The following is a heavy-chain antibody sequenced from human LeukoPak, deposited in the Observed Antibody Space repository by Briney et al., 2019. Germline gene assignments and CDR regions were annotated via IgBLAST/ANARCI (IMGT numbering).Heavy chain of an antibody. CDR3: ARDAKTYSSSSSYYYYYMDV. V-gene: IGHV1-2*02. D-gene: IGHD6-6*01. CDR1: GYTFTSYA. J-gene: IGHJ6*03. CDR2: INPNSGGT. Sequence: ASVKVSCKASGYTFTSYAMNWVRQAPGQGLEWMGWINPNSGGTNYAQKFQGRVTMTRDTSISTAYMELSRLRSDDTAVYYCARDAKTYSSSSSYYYYYMDVWGKGTTVTVSS.